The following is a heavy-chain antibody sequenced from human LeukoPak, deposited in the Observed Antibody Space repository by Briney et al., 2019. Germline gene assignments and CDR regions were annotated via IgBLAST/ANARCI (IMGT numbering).Heavy chain of an antibody. D-gene: IGHD3-22*01. Sequence: GGPLRLSCAASGFTFSSYAMSWVRQAPGKGLEWASAISGSGGSTYYADSVKGRFTISRDNSKNTLYLQMNSPRAEDTAVYYCAKGPYYDSSDKRFQHWGQGTLVTVSS. CDR1: GFTFSSYA. CDR2: ISGSGGST. V-gene: IGHV3-23*01. CDR3: AKGPYYDSSDKRFQH. J-gene: IGHJ1*01.